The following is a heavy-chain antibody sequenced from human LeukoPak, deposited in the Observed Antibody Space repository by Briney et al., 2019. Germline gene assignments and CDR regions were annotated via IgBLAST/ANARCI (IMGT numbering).Heavy chain of an antibody. J-gene: IGHJ6*02. Sequence: GESLKISCEGSGYSFTTYWIAWVRQMPGKGLEWMGIIYPGDSDSRYSPSFQGQVTISADKSISTAYLQWSSLKASDTAMYYCARARYCSSTSCHNYYGMDVWGQGTTVTVSS. D-gene: IGHD2-2*01. CDR3: ARARYCSSTSCHNYYGMDV. V-gene: IGHV5-51*01. CDR1: GYSFTTYW. CDR2: IYPGDSDS.